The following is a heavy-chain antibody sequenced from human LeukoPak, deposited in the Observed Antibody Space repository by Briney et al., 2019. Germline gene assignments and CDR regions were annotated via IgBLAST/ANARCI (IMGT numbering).Heavy chain of an antibody. D-gene: IGHD4-23*01. Sequence: SETLSLTCTVSGGSLSSGSYYWSWIRHPAGKGLEWIRRMYTSGSTHYNPSLKGRVTISVDTSKNQFSMKVSCVTAADTAVYYCATDGGNSYYYYYMDVWGKGTTVTVSS. J-gene: IGHJ6*03. CDR2: MYTSGST. V-gene: IGHV4-61*02. CDR3: ATDGGNSYYYYYMDV. CDR1: GGSLSSGSYY.